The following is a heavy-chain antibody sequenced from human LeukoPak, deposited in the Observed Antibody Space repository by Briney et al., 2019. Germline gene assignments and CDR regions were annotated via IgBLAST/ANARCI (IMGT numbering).Heavy chain of an antibody. CDR2: IRSHGTDE. J-gene: IGHJ4*02. CDR1: GYDFSSYG. V-gene: IGHV3-30*02. Sequence: GGSLRLSCAAAGYDFSSYGMHWVRQAPGKGLEWVAFIRSHGTDEYYADSVKGRFTISRDDPNNTVDLQMHRLKVEDTATYYCANSRTKEDWGQGTLVTVSS. CDR3: ANSRTKED. D-gene: IGHD1-1*01.